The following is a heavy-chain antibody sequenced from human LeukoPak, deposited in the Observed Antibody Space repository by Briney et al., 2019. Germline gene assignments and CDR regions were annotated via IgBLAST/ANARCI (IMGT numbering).Heavy chain of an antibody. CDR1: GGSISSGGYY. CDR3: ARDSPEYSSSFDY. V-gene: IGHV4-31*03. CDR2: IYYSGST. J-gene: IGHJ4*02. Sequence: SQTLSLTCTVSGGSISSGGYYWSWIRQHPGKGLEWIGYIYYSGSTYCNPSLKSRVTISVDTSKNQFSLKLSSVTAADTAVYYCARDSPEYSSSFDYWGQGTLVTVSS. D-gene: IGHD6-6*01.